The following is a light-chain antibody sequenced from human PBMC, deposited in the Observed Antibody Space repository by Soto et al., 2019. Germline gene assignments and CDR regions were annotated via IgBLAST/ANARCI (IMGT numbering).Light chain of an antibody. Sequence: QSALTQPASVSGSPGQSITISCTGTGSDVGAYNYVSWYQHRPGKAPQLMISEVTKRPSGVSDRFSGSKSGNTASLTISGLQTEDEANYYCSAYTTSNTLIFGTGTKVTVL. CDR3: SAYTTSNTLI. CDR1: GSDVGAYNY. V-gene: IGLV2-14*01. J-gene: IGLJ1*01. CDR2: EVT.